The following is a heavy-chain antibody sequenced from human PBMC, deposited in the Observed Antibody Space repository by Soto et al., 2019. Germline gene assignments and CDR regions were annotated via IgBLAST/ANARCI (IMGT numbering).Heavy chain of an antibody. CDR3: ARGYCSSNSCYIWDNWFDP. CDR2: IYYSGST. Sequence: SETLSLTCTVSGGSISSSSYYWSWIRQPPGKGLEWIGYIYYSGSTNYNPSLKSRVTISVDTSKNQFSLKLSSVTAADTAVYYCARGYCSSNSCYIWDNWFDPWGQGTLVTVSS. V-gene: IGHV4-61*01. J-gene: IGHJ5*02. CDR1: GGSISSSSYY. D-gene: IGHD2-2*02.